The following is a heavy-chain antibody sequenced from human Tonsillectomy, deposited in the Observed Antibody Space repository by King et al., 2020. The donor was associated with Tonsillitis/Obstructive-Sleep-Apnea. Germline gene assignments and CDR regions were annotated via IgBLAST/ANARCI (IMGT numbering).Heavy chain of an antibody. CDR3: ARDSISYYSSYMDV. Sequence: QLQESGSGLVKPSETLSLTCTVSGGSISDYYWSWIRQPPGKGLEWIGYIYYSGSTNYNPSLKSRVTISVDTSKNQFSLKLSSVTAADTAVYYFARDSISYYSSYMDVWGKGTTVTVSS. J-gene: IGHJ6*03. CDR1: GGSISDYY. D-gene: IGHD2-21*01. V-gene: IGHV4-59*01. CDR2: IYYSGST.